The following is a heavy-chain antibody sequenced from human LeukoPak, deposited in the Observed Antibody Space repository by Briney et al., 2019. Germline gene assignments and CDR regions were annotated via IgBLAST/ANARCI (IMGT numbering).Heavy chain of an antibody. D-gene: IGHD6-6*01. CDR1: GGTFSSYA. CDR3: ASQLITSSSSYPPFFDY. V-gene: IGHV1-69*13. J-gene: IGHJ4*02. Sequence: AASVKVSCKASGGTFSSYAISWVRQAPGQGLEWMGGIIPIFGTANYAQKFQGRVTITADESTSTAYMELSSLRSEDTAVYYCASQLITSSSSYPPFFDYWGQGTLVTVSS. CDR2: IIPIFGTA.